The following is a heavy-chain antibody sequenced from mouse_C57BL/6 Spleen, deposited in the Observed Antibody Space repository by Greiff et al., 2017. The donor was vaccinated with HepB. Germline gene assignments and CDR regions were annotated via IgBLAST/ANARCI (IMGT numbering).Heavy chain of an antibody. D-gene: IGHD1-1*01. Sequence: QVQLQQPGAELVKPGASVKLSCKASGYTFTSYWMHWVKQRPGQGLEWIGMIHPNSGITNYNEKFKRKATLTVDKSSSTAYMQLSSLTSEDSAVYYCARTAITTVVATPFYYYAMDDWGQGTSVTVSS. J-gene: IGHJ4*01. CDR3: ARTAITTVVATPFYYYAMDD. CDR1: GYTFTSYW. V-gene: IGHV1-64*01. CDR2: IHPNSGIT.